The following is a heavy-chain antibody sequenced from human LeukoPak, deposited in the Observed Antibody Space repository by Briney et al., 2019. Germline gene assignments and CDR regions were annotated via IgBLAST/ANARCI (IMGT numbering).Heavy chain of an antibody. D-gene: IGHD1-26*01. CDR1: GFTFSSYS. V-gene: IGHV3-21*01. CDR2: ISSSSSYI. J-gene: IGHJ3*01. Sequence: PGGSLRLSCAASGFTFSSYSMNWVRQAPGKGLEWVSSISSSSSYIYYADSVKGRFTISRDNAKNSLYLQMNSLRAEDTAVYYCARDEGSYYYHSHDAFDVWGQGTMVTVSS. CDR3: ARDEGSYYYHSHDAFDV.